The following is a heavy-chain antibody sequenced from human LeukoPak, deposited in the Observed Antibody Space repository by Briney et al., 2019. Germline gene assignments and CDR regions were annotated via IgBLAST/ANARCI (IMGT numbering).Heavy chain of an antibody. V-gene: IGHV3-7*01. CDR1: GFSLSRYW. CDR3: ARDLDYYATDY. Sequence: PGGSLRLSCAASGFSLSRYWMSWVRQAPGQGLEWVANIGKDGSGNHCADSVKGRFTISRDNAKNSLYLQMNSLRADDTAVYYCARDLDYYATDYWGQGTLVTVSS. D-gene: IGHD3/OR15-3a*01. CDR2: IGKDGSGN. J-gene: IGHJ4*02.